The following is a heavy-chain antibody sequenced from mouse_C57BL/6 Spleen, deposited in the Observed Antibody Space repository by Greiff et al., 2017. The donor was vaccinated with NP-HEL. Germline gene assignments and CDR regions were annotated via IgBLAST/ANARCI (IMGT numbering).Heavy chain of an antibody. J-gene: IGHJ4*01. CDR1: GYTFTSYT. CDR3: ARGFYYAMDY. V-gene: IGHV1-4*01. CDR2: INPSSGYT. Sequence: QVQLQESGAELARPGASVKMSCKASGYTFTSYTMHWVKQRPGQGLEWIGYINPSSGYTKYNQTFKDKATLTADKSSSTAYMQLSSLTSEDSAVYYCARGFYYAMDYWGQGTSVTVSS.